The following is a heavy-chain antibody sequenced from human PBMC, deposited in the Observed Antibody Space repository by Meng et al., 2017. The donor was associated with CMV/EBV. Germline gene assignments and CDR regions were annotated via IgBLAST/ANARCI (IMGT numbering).Heavy chain of an antibody. CDR2: ISAYNGNT. D-gene: IGHD2-2*01. V-gene: IGHV1-18*01. J-gene: IGHJ5*02. CDR3: ARGPISPRYCSSTSCRYWFDP. Sequence: ASVKVSCKASGYTFTSYGISWVRQAPGQGLEWMGWISAYNGNTNYAQKLQSRVTMTTDTSTSTAYMELSSLRSEDTAVYYCARGPISPRYCSSTSCRYWFDPWGQGTLVTVSS. CDR1: GYTFTSYG.